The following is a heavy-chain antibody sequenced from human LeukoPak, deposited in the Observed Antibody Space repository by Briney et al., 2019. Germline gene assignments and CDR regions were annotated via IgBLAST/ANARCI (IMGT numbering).Heavy chain of an antibody. J-gene: IGHJ4*02. CDR2: IYYSGST. D-gene: IGHD3-22*01. CDR3: ARHEYYYDSSGPFFF. CDR1: GGSISSSSYY. V-gene: IGHV4-39*01. Sequence: SETLSLTCTVSGGSISSSSYYWGWIRQPPGKGLEWIGSIYYSGSTYYNPSLKSRVTISVDTSKNQFSLKLSSVTAADTAVYYCARHEYYYDSSGPFFFWGQGTLVTVSP.